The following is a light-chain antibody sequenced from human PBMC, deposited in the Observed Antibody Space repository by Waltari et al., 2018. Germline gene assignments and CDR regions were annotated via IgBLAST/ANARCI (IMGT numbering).Light chain of an antibody. CDR2: WAS. V-gene: IGKV4-1*01. Sequence: DIVMTQSPDSLAVSLGERATLNCKSSQSVLYSSNNKNYLTWYQQKPGQPPKLLIYWASTRESGVPERFSGSGSGTDFTLTISSLQAEDVAVYYCQQYYSTPFTFGPGTKVDIK. CDR1: QSVLYSSNNKNY. CDR3: QQYYSTPFT. J-gene: IGKJ3*01.